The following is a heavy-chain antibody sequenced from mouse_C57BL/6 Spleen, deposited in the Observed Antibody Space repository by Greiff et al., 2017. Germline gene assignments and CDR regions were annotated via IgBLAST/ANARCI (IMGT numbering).Heavy chain of an antibody. CDR3: DRERDGFHLDY. Sequence: QVQLQQSGAELVRPGASVKLSCKASGYTFTDYYINWVKQSPGQGLEWIAWIDPSSGNPYYNEKFKGKATLTAEKSSSTAYMQLSSLTSEDADVDVCDRERDGFHLDYWGQGTTLTVSS. CDR2: IDPSSGNP. J-gene: IGHJ2*01. CDR1: GYTFTDYY. D-gene: IGHD2-3*01. V-gene: IGHV1-76*01.